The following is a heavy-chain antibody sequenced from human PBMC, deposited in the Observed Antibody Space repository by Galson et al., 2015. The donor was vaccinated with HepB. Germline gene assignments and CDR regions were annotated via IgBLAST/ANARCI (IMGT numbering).Heavy chain of an antibody. Sequence: SLRLSCAASGFTFSSYSMNWVRQAPGKGLEWVSYISSSSSTIYYADPVKGRFTISRDNAKNSLYLQMNSLRAEDTAVYYCARDRALYSGSYYLDYWGQGTLVTVSS. V-gene: IGHV3-48*01. CDR3: ARDRALYSGSYYLDY. D-gene: IGHD1-26*01. CDR2: ISSSSSTI. CDR1: GFTFSSYS. J-gene: IGHJ4*02.